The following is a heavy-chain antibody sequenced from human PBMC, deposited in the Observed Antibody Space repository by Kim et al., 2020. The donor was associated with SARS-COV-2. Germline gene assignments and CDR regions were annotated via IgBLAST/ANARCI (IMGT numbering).Heavy chain of an antibody. CDR3: ASIGTPITMVRHFDY. CDR1: GGSFSGYY. D-gene: IGHD3-10*01. CDR2: INHSGST. J-gene: IGHJ4*02. Sequence: SETLSLTCAVYGGSFSGYYWSWIRQPPGKGLEWIGEINHSGSTNYNPSLKSRVTISVDTSKNQFSLKLSSVTAADTAVYYCASIGTPITMVRHFDYWGQGTLVTVSS. V-gene: IGHV4-34*01.